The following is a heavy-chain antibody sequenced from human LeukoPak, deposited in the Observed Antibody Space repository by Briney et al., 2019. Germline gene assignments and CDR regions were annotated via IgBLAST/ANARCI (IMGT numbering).Heavy chain of an antibody. J-gene: IGHJ4*02. Sequence: GGSLRLSCAASGFTFGTYAMNWVRHAPGKGLERVANIKQDGSEKYYVDSVKGRFTISRDNAKNSLYLQMNSLRAEDTAVYYCARGTIAAAGYYYFDYWGQGTQVTVSS. CDR1: GFTFGTYA. CDR3: ARGTIAAAGYYYFDY. CDR2: IKQDGSEK. D-gene: IGHD6-13*01. V-gene: IGHV3-7*04.